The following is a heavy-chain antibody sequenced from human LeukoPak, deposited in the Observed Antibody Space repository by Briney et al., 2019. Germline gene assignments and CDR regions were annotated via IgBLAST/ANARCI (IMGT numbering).Heavy chain of an antibody. CDR2: INPSGGST. CDR1: GYTFTSNY. J-gene: IGHJ4*02. CDR3: ARVVAAVGFDY. V-gene: IGHV1-46*01. D-gene: IGHD6-13*01. Sequence: ASVKVSCKASGYTFTSNYMHWVRQVPGQGLGWMGIINPSGGSTSYAQKFQGRVTMTRDTSTSTVYMELSSLRSEDTAVYYCARVVAAVGFDYWGQGTLVTVSS.